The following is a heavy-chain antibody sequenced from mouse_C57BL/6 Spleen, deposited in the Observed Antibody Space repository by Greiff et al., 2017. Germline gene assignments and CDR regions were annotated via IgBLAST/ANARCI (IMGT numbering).Heavy chain of an antibody. CDR2: IDPANGNT. Sequence: EVKLMESVAELVRPGASVKLSCTASGFNIKNTYMHWVKQRPEQGLEWIGRIDPANGNTKYAPQFQGKATITADTSSNTAYLQISMLTSDDTAIYCGARYHDYSAMDYWGQGTLVTVSS. J-gene: IGHJ4*01. CDR3: ARYHDYSAMDY. V-gene: IGHV14-3*01. CDR1: GFNIKNTY. D-gene: IGHD5-1*01.